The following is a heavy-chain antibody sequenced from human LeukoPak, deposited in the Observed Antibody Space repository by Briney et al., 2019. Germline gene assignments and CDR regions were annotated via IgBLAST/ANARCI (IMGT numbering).Heavy chain of an antibody. V-gene: IGHV3-48*02. Sequence: GSLRLSCAASGFTFSSYAMSWVRQAPGKGLEWVTYISTISSTIYYADSVKGRFTISRDNAKNSLYLQMNSLRDEDTAVYYCARDGSGYSSSWRLYYFDYWGQGTLVTVSS. J-gene: IGHJ4*02. D-gene: IGHD6-13*01. CDR2: ISTISSTI. CDR1: GFTFSSYA. CDR3: ARDGSGYSSSWRLYYFDY.